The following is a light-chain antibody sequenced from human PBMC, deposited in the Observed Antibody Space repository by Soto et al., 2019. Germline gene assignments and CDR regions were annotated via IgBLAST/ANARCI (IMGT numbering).Light chain of an antibody. CDR3: QQYSNYSAT. J-gene: IGKJ1*01. CDR2: DAS. V-gene: IGKV1-5*01. CDR1: QSISEW. Sequence: DVQMTQSPSTLSASVGDRVTITCRASQSISEWLAWFQQKPGQAPRLLIYDASSLQSGVPSRFSGSGSGTEFTLTINSLQPDDFASYFCQQYSNYSATFGQGTKVEIK.